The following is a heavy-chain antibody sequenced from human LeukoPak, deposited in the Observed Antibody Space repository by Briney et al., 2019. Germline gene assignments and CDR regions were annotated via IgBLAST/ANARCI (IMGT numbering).Heavy chain of an antibody. J-gene: IGHJ4*02. V-gene: IGHV1-2*02. D-gene: IGHD1-26*01. CDR1: GYTFTDYY. CDR2: INPKTGVT. CDR3: ARDLAMYSPDLDY. Sequence: ASVKVSCKASGYTFTDYYLHWVRQAPGHGLEWMGWINPKTGVTKYAQNFQGRVTMTRDTSISTACMEVSRLRSDDTAVFYCARDLAMYSPDLDYWGQGTLVTASS.